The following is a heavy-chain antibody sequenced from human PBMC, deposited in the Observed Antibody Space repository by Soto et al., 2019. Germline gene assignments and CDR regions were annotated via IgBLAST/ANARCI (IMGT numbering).Heavy chain of an antibody. CDR1: GGSISNYY. CDR3: ARQRRDFDY. Sequence: PLETLSLTCTVSGGSISNYYLSWIRQPPGEGLQWIGYIFSSGSTNYNPSLKSRVTISVNTSKNQFSLNLNSVTAADTAVYYCARQRRDFDYWGQGSLVTVSS. V-gene: IGHV4-59*08. CDR2: IFSSGST. J-gene: IGHJ4*02.